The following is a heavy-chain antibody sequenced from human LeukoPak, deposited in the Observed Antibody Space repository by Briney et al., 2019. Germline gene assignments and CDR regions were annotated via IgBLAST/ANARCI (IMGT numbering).Heavy chain of an antibody. CDR3: AAAAVAVDY. Sequence: SETLSLTCTVSGYSISSGYYWGWIRQPPGKGLEWIGEIYHSGSTNYSPSLKSRITISVDKSKNHFSLKLTSVTAADTAIYYCAAAAVAVDYWGQGTLVTVSS. J-gene: IGHJ4*02. V-gene: IGHV4-38-2*02. CDR2: IYHSGST. CDR1: GYSISSGYY. D-gene: IGHD6-19*01.